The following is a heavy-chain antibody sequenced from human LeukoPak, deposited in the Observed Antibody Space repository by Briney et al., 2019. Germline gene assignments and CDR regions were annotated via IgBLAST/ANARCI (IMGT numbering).Heavy chain of an antibody. J-gene: IGHJ3*02. V-gene: IGHV3-72*01. CDR2: IREKANRPTT. CDR3: ARPGGCISDDDLIHI. CDR1: RFTFSVDH. Sequence: GGSLRLSCAPSRFTFSVDHMDSGRQAPGKGLEWVGRIREKANRPTTEYAASVKGRFSISRDDSKNSLFLQMNSMKTEDTAVYYCARPGGCISDDDLIHIWRQGTMVTVSS. D-gene: IGHD3-16*01.